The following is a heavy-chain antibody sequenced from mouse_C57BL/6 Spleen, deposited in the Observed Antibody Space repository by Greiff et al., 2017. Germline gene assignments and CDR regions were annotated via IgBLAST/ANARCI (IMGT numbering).Heavy chain of an antibody. J-gene: IGHJ4*01. CDR1: GYAFSSSW. D-gene: IGHD2-4*01. CDR2: IYPGDGDT. CDR3: AQGPYYDYEPYYAMDY. Sequence: QVQLKQSGPELVKPGASVKISCKASGYAFSSSWMNWVKQRPGKGLEWIGRIYPGDGDTNYNGKFKGKATLTADKSSSTAYMQLSSLTSEDSAVYFCAQGPYYDYEPYYAMDYWGQGTSVTVSS. V-gene: IGHV1-82*01.